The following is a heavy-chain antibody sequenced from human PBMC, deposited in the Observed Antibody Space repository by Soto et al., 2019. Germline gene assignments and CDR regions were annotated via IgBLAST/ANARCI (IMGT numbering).Heavy chain of an antibody. Sequence: PSESLSLTCTVSGYPITSHCWSWIRQPPGRGLQWIGHLCYSGNTNYNPSLKSRVTMSGDTSKNQFSLNLSSVTAADTAVYYCAREMGTWLLNAVLDPWGLGTLVTVSS. CDR3: AREMGTWLLNAVLDP. CDR1: GYPITSHC. CDR2: LCYSGNT. V-gene: IGHV4-59*11. J-gene: IGHJ5*02. D-gene: IGHD3-9*01.